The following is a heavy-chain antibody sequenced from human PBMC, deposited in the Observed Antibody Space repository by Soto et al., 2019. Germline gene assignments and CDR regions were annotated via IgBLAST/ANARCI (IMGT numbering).Heavy chain of an antibody. CDR3: ARSSLTAMVPDYYGMDV. CDR2: IIPIFGTA. CDR1: GGTFSSYA. V-gene: IGHV1-69*01. Sequence: QVQLVQSGAEVKKPGSSVKVSCKASGGTFSSYAISWVRQAPGQGLEWMGGIIPIFGTANYAQKFQGRVTITADESTSTAYMELSSLRAEDTAVYYCARSSLTAMVPDYYGMDVWGQGTTVTVSS. J-gene: IGHJ6*02. D-gene: IGHD5-18*01.